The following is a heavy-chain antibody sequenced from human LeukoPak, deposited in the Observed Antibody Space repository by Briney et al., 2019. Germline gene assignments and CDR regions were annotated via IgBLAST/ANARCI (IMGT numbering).Heavy chain of an antibody. D-gene: IGHD2-2*01. CDR3: AKAGCYCSSTSCFGDHYYYYYMDV. V-gene: IGHV3-23*01. J-gene: IGHJ6*03. CDR2: ISGSGGST. CDR1: GFTFSSYS. Sequence: GGSLRLSCAASGFTFSSYSMSWVRQAPGKGLEWVSAISGSGGSTYYADSVKGRFTISRDNSKNTLYLQMNSLRAEDTAVYYCAKAGCYCSSTSCFGDHYYYYYMDVWGKGTTVTVSS.